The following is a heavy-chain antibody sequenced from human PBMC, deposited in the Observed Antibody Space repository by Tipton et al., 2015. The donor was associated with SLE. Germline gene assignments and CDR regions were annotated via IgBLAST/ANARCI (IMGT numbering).Heavy chain of an antibody. CDR2: INHSGNT. J-gene: IGHJ2*01. D-gene: IGHD1/OR15-1a*01. V-gene: IGHV4-34*01. CDR3: ARVPLGQRQTGYWYFDL. CDR1: GGSFSGYY. Sequence: LRLSCAVYGGSFSGYYRTWIRQPPGKGLEWIGEINHSGNTNFNSSLKSRVTISVDTSRNQFSLKLTSVTAADTAVYFCARVPLGQRQTGYWYFDLWGRGTLVTVSS.